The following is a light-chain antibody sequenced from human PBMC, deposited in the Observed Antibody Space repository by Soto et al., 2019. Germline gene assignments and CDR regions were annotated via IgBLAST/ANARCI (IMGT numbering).Light chain of an antibody. Sequence: IVLTQTKATLSVSPGERATLSCRASQSVSNNYLAWYQQKPGQAPRLLIYGASNRATGIPDRFSGSGSGTDFTLTISRLEPEDFAVYYCQQYVSSGTFGQGTIVDIK. J-gene: IGKJ1*01. CDR2: GAS. V-gene: IGKV3-20*01. CDR3: QQYVSSGT. CDR1: QSVSNNY.